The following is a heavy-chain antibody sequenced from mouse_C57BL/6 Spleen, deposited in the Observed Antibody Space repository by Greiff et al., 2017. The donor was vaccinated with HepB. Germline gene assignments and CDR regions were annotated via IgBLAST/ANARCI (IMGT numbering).Heavy chain of an antibody. CDR3: AREGYYPGFAY. J-gene: IGHJ3*01. CDR1: GYTFTSYG. Sequence: VQLQQSGAELARPGASVKLSCKASGYTFTSYGISWVKQRTGQGLEWIGEIYPRSGNTYYNEKFKGKATLTADKSSSTAYMELRSLTSENSAVYFCAREGYYPGFAYWGQGTLVTVSA. CDR2: IYPRSGNT. D-gene: IGHD1-1*01. V-gene: IGHV1-81*01.